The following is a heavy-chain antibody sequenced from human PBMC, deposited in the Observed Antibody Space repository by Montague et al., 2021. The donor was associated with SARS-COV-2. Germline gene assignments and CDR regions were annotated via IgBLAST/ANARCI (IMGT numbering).Heavy chain of an antibody. V-gene: IGHV3-21*03. CDR3: VKWVEGSSELFDF. J-gene: IGHJ4*02. CDR2: ISSESAYI. CDR1: GFTFSSIS. D-gene: IGHD6-6*01. Sequence: SLRLSCAASGFTFSSISMNWVRQAPGKRLEWVSSISSESAYIVYAESVRGRFTISRDNSRDTVSLQMDSLRAGDTAVYYCVKWVEGSSELFDFWGQGTLVTVSS.